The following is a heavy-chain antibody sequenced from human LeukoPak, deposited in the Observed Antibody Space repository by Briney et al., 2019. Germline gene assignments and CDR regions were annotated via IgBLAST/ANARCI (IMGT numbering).Heavy chain of an antibody. Sequence: SETLSLTCTVSGDSISSDTYGWSWLRQPAGKGLEWIGRIYPSGSTNYNPSLKSRVTISVDTSKNQFSLKLSSVTAADTAVYYCARSYDFWWGTYFDYWGQGTLVTVSS. CDR1: GDSISSDTYG. J-gene: IGHJ4*02. CDR3: ARSYDFWWGTYFDY. D-gene: IGHD3-3*01. CDR2: IYPSGST. V-gene: IGHV4-61*02.